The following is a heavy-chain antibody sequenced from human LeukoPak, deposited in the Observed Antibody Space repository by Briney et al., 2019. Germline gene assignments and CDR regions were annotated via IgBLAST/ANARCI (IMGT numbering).Heavy chain of an antibody. V-gene: IGHV4-30-2*01. D-gene: IGHD4-17*01. Sequence: SQTLSLTCAVPGGSISSGGYSWSWIRQPPGKGLEWIGYIYHSGSTYYNPSLKSRVTISVDRSKNQFSLKLSSVTAADTAVYYCARLRKGDDYGDYRLDYWGQGTLVTVSS. CDR2: IYHSGST. CDR3: ARLRKGDDYGDYRLDY. CDR1: GGSISSGGYS. J-gene: IGHJ4*02.